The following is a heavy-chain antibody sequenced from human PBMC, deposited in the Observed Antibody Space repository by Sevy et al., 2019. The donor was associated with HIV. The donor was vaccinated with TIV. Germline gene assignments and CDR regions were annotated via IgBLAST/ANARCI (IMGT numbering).Heavy chain of an antibody. CDR1: GFTFDDYA. Sequence: GGSLRLSCAASGFTFDDYAMHWVRQAPGKGLEWVSGISWNSGSIGYADSVKGRFTISRDNAKNSLYLQMNSLRAEDTALYYCAKDTGDGYFDYWGQGTLVTVSS. CDR3: AKDTGDGYFDY. J-gene: IGHJ4*02. CDR2: ISWNSGSI. V-gene: IGHV3-9*01.